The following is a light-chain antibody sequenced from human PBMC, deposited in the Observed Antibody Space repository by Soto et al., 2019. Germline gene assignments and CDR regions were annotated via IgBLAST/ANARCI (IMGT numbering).Light chain of an antibody. J-gene: IGKJ4*01. V-gene: IGKV3-15*01. Sequence: EIVMTQSPATLSVSPGETATLSCRASQSVSYNLAWYQQKPGQGPRLLIYGAFTRATGIPARFSGSGSGTEFTLTISSLQSEDFTVNDCQQYKNWPPLTFGGGTKVEIK. CDR3: QQYKNWPPLT. CDR1: QSVSYN. CDR2: GAF.